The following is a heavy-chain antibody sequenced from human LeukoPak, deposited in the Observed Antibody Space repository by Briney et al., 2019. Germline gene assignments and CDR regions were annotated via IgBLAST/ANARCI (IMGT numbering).Heavy chain of an antibody. CDR1: GFTFSSYS. D-gene: IGHD2-21*02. V-gene: IGHV3-21*01. J-gene: IGHJ3*01. CDR2: ISSSSSYI. Sequence: GGSLRLSCAASGFTFSSYSMNWVRQAPGKGLEWVSSISSSSSYIYYADSVKGRFTISRDNARNSLYLQMNSLRAEDTAVYYCARDPYDGNCGGGDCYGAFDLWGQGTMVTVSS. CDR3: ARDPYDGNCGGGDCYGAFDL.